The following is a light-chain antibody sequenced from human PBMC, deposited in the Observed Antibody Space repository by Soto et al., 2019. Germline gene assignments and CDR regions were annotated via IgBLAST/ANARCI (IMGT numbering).Light chain of an antibody. CDR3: SSYTGMSTYV. CDR1: SSDVGGYNY. CDR2: EVS. J-gene: IGLJ1*01. Sequence: QSVLTQPASVSGSPGQSITISCTGTSSDVGGYNYVSWYQHHPGKAPKLMIYEVSNRPSGVSNRFSGSKSGNTASLTISGLQAEDEADYHCSSYTGMSTYVFGTGTKVTVL. V-gene: IGLV2-14*01.